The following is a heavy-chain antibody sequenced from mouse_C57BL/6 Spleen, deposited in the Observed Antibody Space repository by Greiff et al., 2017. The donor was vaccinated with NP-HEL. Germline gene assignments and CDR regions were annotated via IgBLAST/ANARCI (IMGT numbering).Heavy chain of an antibody. Sequence: VQLQQSGAELVRPGASVKLSCTASGFTFTDDYMHWVKQRPEQGLEWIGWIDPANGDTDYASKFQGKATITADTSSNTAYLLLSSITSEDNAVDYCSTGYGNCWYFDVWGTGTTVTVSS. CDR3: STGYGNCWYFDV. CDR2: IDPANGDT. D-gene: IGHD2-10*02. V-gene: IGHV14-4*01. J-gene: IGHJ1*03. CDR1: GFTFTDDY.